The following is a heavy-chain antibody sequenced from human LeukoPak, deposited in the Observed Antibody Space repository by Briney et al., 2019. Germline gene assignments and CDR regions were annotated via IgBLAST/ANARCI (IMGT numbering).Heavy chain of an antibody. Sequence: PSETLSLTCAVYGASFSGYYWSWLRQPPGKGLEWIGEINHSGSTNYNPSLKSRVTISVDTSKNQFSLKLSSVTAADTAVYYCASLRPIAYYYYGMDVWGQGTTVTVSS. V-gene: IGHV4-34*01. CDR1: GASFSGYY. CDR2: INHSGST. D-gene: IGHD5-12*01. CDR3: ASLRPIAYYYYGMDV. J-gene: IGHJ6*02.